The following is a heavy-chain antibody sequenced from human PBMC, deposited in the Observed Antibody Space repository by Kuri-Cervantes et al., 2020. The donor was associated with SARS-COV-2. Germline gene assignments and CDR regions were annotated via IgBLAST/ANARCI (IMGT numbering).Heavy chain of an antibody. Sequence: GESLKISFAASGLTFINYAMIWIRQSPGKGLEWVSGITTGGDTPFYAGSVRGRFTISRDNSKDTVYLQMNTLRADDTGMYYCAAYTPRGDYWGQGTLVTVSS. CDR1: GLTFINYA. V-gene: IGHV3-23*01. J-gene: IGHJ4*02. CDR3: AAYTPRGDY. D-gene: IGHD2-2*02. CDR2: ITTGGDTP.